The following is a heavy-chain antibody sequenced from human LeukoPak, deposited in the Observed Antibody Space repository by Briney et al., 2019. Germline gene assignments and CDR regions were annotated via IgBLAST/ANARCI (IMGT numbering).Heavy chain of an antibody. D-gene: IGHD6-13*01. Sequence: GGSLRLSCAASGFTFDDYAMHWVRQAPGKGLEWVSGISWNSGSIGYADSVKGRFTISRDNAKNSLYLQMNSLRAEDTALYYCAKDMRAGYSSSWLSLDYWGQGTLVTVSS. CDR2: ISWNSGSI. J-gene: IGHJ4*02. V-gene: IGHV3-9*01. CDR3: AKDMRAGYSSSWLSLDY. CDR1: GFTFDDYA.